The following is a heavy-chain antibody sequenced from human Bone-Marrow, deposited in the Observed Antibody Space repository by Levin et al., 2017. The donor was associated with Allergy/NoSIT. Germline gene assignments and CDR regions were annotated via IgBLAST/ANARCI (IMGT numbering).Heavy chain of an antibody. J-gene: IGHJ4*02. CDR3: ARLEWELARYYFDY. Sequence: PGGSLRLSCAVSGGSISRSNWWSWVRQPPGKGLEWIGEIHHSGVTNYNPSLKSRVTISVDKSKNQFSLNLSSVTAADTAVYYCARLEWELARYYFDYWGQGTLVTVSS. CDR2: IHHSGVT. V-gene: IGHV4-4*02. CDR1: GGSISRSNW. D-gene: IGHD1-26*01.